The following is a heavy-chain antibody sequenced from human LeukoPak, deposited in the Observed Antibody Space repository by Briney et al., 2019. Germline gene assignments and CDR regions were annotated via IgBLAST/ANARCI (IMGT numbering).Heavy chain of an antibody. CDR3: ARHLGGYSYGYDYFDY. J-gene: IGHJ4*02. Sequence: SETLSPTCTVSGGSISSGGYYWSWIRQHPGKGLEWIGYIYYSGSTYYNPSLKSRVTISADTSKNQFSLKLSSVTAADTAVYYCARHLGGYSYGYDYFDYWGQGTLVTVSS. CDR2: IYYSGST. CDR1: GGSISSGGYY. D-gene: IGHD5-18*01. V-gene: IGHV4-31*03.